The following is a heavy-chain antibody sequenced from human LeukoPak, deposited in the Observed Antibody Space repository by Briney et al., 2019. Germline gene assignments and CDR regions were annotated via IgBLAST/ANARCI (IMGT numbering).Heavy chain of an antibody. D-gene: IGHD5-12*01. CDR1: AASFISSSHH. CDR2: VYYGRTT. J-gene: IGHJ5*01. Sequence: PSETLSLTCTVSAASFISSSHHWGWIRQSPGKGLEWIGTVYYGRTTYYNPSLDGQVTISLDTSANHFSLQLNSVTAADTAVYYCVRHDGRGGATMGAFDSWGQGSLVTVSS. CDR3: VRHDGRGGATMGAFDS. V-gene: IGHV4-39*01.